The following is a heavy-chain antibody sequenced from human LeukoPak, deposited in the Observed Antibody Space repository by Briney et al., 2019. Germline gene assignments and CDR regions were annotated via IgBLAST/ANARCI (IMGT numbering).Heavy chain of an antibody. Sequence: ASVKVSCKASGYTFSSYDINWVRQATGQGLEWMGWMNPNSGNTGYAQKFQGRVTMTRNTSISTAYMELSSLRSEDTAVYYCARGKLRQQLVWFDPWGQGTLVTVSS. V-gene: IGHV1-8*01. J-gene: IGHJ5*02. CDR2: MNPNSGNT. CDR1: GYTFSSYD. D-gene: IGHD6-13*01. CDR3: ARGKLRQQLVWFDP.